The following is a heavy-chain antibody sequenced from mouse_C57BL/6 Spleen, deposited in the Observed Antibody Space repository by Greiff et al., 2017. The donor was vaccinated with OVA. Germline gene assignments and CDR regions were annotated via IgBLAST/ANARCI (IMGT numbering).Heavy chain of an antibody. CDR3: ATFAY. V-gene: IGHV1-55*01. J-gene: IGHJ3*01. CDR2: IYPGSGST. Sequence: QVQLQQSGAELVKPGASVKMSCKASGYTFTSYWITWVKQRPGQGLEWIGDIYPGSGSTNYNQKFKGKATLTVDKSSSTAYMQLSSLTSEDSAVYYCATFAYWGQGTLVTVSA. CDR1: GYTFTSYW.